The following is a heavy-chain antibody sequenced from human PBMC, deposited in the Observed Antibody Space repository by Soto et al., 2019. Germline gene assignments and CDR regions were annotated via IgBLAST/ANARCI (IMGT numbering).Heavy chain of an antibody. Sequence: PGGSLRLSCAASGFTFSSYAMSWVRQAPGKGLEWVSAISGSGGSTYYADSVKGRFTISRDNSKNTLYLQMNSLRAEDTAVYYCAKIKIVVVIPNWYFDLWGRGTMVTVYS. CDR1: GFTFSSYA. CDR2: ISGSGGST. CDR3: AKIKIVVVIPNWYFDL. D-gene: IGHD3-22*01. V-gene: IGHV3-23*01. J-gene: IGHJ2*01.